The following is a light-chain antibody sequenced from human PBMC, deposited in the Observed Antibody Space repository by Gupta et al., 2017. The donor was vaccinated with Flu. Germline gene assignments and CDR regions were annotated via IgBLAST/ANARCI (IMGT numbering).Light chain of an antibody. CDR3: QWWNTSAVV. J-gene: IGLJ2*01. CDR2: RDI. V-gene: IGLV3-9*01. Sequence: YRGHNIGNKNGQWYQKKPGQATLVSNCRDILRPSGIPERFSCSNAGNTATLTINGAQAGDEADYYCQWWNTSAVVFGGGTKVAVL. CDR1: NIGNKN.